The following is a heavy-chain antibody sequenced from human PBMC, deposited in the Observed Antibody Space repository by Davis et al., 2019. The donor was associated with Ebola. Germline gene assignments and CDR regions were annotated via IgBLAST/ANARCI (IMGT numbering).Heavy chain of an antibody. CDR3: TTLSGPFDS. CDR1: GFTFSIYW. CDR2: INSDGRTT. V-gene: IGHV3-74*01. D-gene: IGHD1-26*01. J-gene: IGHJ4*02. Sequence: GSLRLSCAASGFTFSIYWMHWVRQAPGKGLVWVSRINSDGRTTTYADSVRGRFTISRDNAKNTLYLQMNSLRAEDTALYYCTTLSGPFDSWGLGTLVTVSS.